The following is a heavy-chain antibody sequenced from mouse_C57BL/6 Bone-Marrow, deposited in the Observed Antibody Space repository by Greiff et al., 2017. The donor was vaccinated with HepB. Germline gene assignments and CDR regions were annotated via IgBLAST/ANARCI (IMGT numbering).Heavy chain of an antibody. J-gene: IGHJ1*03. Sequence: QVHVKQSGPELVKPGASVKISCKASGYAFSSSWMNWVKQRPGKGLEWIGRIYPGDGDTNYNGKFKGKATLTADKSSSTAYMQLNSLTSEDSAVYFCARYHYYGSSYGYFDVWGTGTTVTVSS. CDR2: IYPGDGDT. V-gene: IGHV1-82*01. D-gene: IGHD1-1*01. CDR3: ARYHYYGSSYGYFDV. CDR1: GYAFSSSW.